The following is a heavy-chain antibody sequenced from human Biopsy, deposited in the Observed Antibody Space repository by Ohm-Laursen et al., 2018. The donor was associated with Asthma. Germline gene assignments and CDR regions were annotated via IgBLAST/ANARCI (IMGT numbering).Heavy chain of an antibody. CDR3: ARCQVGYSSGWSLLLKKIYYSGMDV. V-gene: IGHV1-69*01. CDR1: GGNFSNFT. CDR2: IMNVFGTT. Sequence: AYTVKDSCKAPGGNFSNFTIRWARQAPGQGLEWLGGIMNVFGTTNYAQKFQGRVTITADESTSTAYMEVTSLRSEDTAIYYCARCQVGYSSGWSLLLKKIYYSGMDVWGQGPAVTVSS. J-gene: IGHJ6*02. D-gene: IGHD6-19*01.